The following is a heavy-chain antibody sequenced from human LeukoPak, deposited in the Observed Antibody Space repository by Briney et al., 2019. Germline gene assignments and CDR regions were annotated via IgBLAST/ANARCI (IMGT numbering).Heavy chain of an antibody. J-gene: IGHJ6*02. CDR3: ARVPVTIFKANYYYGMDV. Sequence: ASVKVSCKASGYTFTSYDINWVRQATGQGLEWMGWISAYNGNTNYAQKLQGRVTMTTDTSTSTAYMELRSLRSDDTAVYYCARVPVTIFKANYYYGMDVWGQGTTVTVSS. V-gene: IGHV1-18*01. CDR1: GYTFTSYD. D-gene: IGHD3-9*01. CDR2: ISAYNGNT.